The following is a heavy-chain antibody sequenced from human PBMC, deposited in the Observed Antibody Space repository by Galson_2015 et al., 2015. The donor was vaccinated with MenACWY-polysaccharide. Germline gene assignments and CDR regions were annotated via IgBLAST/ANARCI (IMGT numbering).Heavy chain of an antibody. CDR2: IYWDENQ. CDR3: AGSRRYAALAIRSGETTCTASPAAIKGPAVFPLRGSSKSPPRGTAALGCRVTDYF. Sequence: PALVKPTQTLTLTCTVSGFSLRTSGVGVGWIRQPPGKALEWLALIYWDENQGYRPSLKSRLTITKDTSKNQVVLTMTNMTPVDTDADSSAGSRRYAALAIRSGETTCTASPAAIKGPAVFPLRGSSKSPPRGTAALGCRVTDYF. J-gene: IGHJ2*01. V-gene: IGHV2-5*02. CDR1: GFSLRTSGVG. D-gene: IGHD2-2*01.